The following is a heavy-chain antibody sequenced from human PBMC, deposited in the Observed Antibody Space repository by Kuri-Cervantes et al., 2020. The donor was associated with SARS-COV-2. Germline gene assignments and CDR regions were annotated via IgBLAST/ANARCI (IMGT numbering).Heavy chain of an antibody. CDR1: GGSISSHY. V-gene: IGHV4-59*11. CDR2: TYYSGST. D-gene: IGHD5-24*01. CDR3: GKVSWLQLWRRYSDS. J-gene: IGHJ4*02. Sequence: ESLKISCTVSGGSISSHYWSWIRQPPGKGLEWIGYTYYSGSTNYNPSLKSRVTISLDPSNNQVSLRLTSATAADTAVYYCGKVSWLQLWRRYSDSWGQGTLVTVSS.